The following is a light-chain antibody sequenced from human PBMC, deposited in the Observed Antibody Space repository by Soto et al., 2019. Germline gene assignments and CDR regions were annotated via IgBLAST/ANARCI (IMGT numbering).Light chain of an antibody. Sequence: ESVLTQSPATLSLSPGERATLSCRASPSVSNSLAWYQHKPGQAPRLLIYDASNRATGVPTRFSGSGSGTDFTLTLSSLEPEDFAVYYCQQRNKLPPVTFGGGTRVEIK. CDR2: DAS. CDR3: QQRNKLPPVT. CDR1: PSVSNS. V-gene: IGKV3-11*01. J-gene: IGKJ4*01.